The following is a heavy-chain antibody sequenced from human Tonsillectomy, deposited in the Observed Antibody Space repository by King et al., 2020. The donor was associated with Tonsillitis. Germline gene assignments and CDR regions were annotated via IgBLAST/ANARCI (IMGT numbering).Heavy chain of an antibody. J-gene: IGHJ4*02. CDR3: ARDSGSAASGTGYFDY. CDR1: GGSISSYY. D-gene: IGHD6-13*01. Sequence: QLQESGPGLVKPSETLSLTCTVSGGSISSYYWSWIRQPPGKGLEWIGYIYYSGSTNYNPSLKSRVTISVDTSKNQFSLKLSSVTAAETAVYYCARDSGSAASGTGYFDYWGQGTLVTVSS. CDR2: IYYSGST. V-gene: IGHV4-59*01.